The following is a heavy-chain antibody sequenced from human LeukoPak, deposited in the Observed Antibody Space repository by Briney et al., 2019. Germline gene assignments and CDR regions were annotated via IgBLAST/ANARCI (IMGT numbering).Heavy chain of an antibody. CDR3: ASTLNGGPYYYYGMDV. CDR2: ISSSGSTI. J-gene: IGHJ6*02. CDR1: GFTFSSYE. Sequence: SGGSLRLSCAASGFTFSSYEMNWVRRAPGKGLEWVSYISSSGSTIYYADSVKGRFTISRDNAKNSLYLQMNSLRAEDTAVYYCASTLNGGPYYYYGMDVWGQGTTVTVSS. V-gene: IGHV3-48*03. D-gene: IGHD4-23*01.